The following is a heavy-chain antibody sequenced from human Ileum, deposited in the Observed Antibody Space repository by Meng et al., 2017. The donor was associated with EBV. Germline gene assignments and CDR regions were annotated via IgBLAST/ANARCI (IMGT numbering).Heavy chain of an antibody. CDR1: GVSISSGYFH. D-gene: IGHD1-26*01. CDR3: VSYAVGAGGIGY. J-gene: IGHJ4*02. V-gene: IGHV4-30-4*01. Sequence: QVPVKESGPGLVKPSQTLSLTCAVSGVSISSGYFHWSWSRQPPGKGLEWIGHSGSTSYNPSLRSRVTISVDTSKNQFSLKVDSATAGDTAVYYCVSYAVGAGGIGYWGQGILVTVFS. CDR2: HSGST.